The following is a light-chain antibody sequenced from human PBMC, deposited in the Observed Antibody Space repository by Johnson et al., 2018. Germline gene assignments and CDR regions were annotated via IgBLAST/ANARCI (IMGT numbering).Light chain of an antibody. CDR2: ETN. CDR3: GTWDSSLSAGNV. Sequence: QSVLTQPPSVSAAPGQKVTISCSGSSSNIGNNYVSWYQQLPGTAPKLIIYETNPPPSGIPDRFSGSKSGTSATLGITGLQTGDEADYYCGTWDSSLSAGNVFGTGTKVTVL. J-gene: IGLJ1*01. CDR1: SSNIGNNY. V-gene: IGLV1-51*02.